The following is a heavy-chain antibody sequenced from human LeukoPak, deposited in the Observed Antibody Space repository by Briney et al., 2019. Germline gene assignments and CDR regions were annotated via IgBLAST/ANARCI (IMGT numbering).Heavy chain of an antibody. CDR1: GYSISSGYY. Sequence: SETLSLTCTVSGYSISSGYYWGWIRQPPGKGLEWIGSIYHSGSTYYNPSLKSRVTISLDTSKNQFSLKVRSVTAADTAVYYCARVRAVAGTPFDYWGQGTLVTVSS. V-gene: IGHV4-38-2*02. CDR3: ARVRAVAGTPFDY. CDR2: IYHSGST. D-gene: IGHD6-19*01. J-gene: IGHJ4*02.